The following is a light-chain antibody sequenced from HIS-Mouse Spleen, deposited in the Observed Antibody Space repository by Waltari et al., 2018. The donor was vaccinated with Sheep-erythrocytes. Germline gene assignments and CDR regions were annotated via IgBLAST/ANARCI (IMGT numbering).Light chain of an antibody. V-gene: IGLV3-1*01. CDR2: QDS. CDR3: QAWDSSTAVV. CDR1: QLGDKY. Sequence: SYELTQPPSVSVSPGQTASITCSGDQLGDKYACWYQHKPGQSPVLVIYQDSKRPSGIPERFSGSNSGNTATLTISGTQAMDEADYYCQAWDSSTAVVFGGGTKLTVL. J-gene: IGLJ2*01.